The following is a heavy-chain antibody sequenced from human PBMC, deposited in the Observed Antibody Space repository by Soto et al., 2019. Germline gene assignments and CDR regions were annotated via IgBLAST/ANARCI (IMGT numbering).Heavy chain of an antibody. J-gene: IGHJ4*02. Sequence: PSETLSLTCTVSGGSISNTSYYWGWIRQPPEKGLEWIGSIYYSGTTYYKPSLKSRVTISVDTSKNQFYLKLTSVTAADTAVYYCATHGGYKAPLRSWGQGSLVTVSS. CDR3: ATHGGYKAPLRS. V-gene: IGHV4-39*01. D-gene: IGHD4-17*01. CDR1: GGSISNTSYY. CDR2: IYYSGTT.